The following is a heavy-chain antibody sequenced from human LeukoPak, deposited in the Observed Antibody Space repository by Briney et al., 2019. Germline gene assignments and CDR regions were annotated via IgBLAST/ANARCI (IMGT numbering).Heavy chain of an antibody. CDR3: ARVAYDYVWGSYRDNWFDP. D-gene: IGHD3-16*02. CDR2: IIPILGIA. CDR1: GGTVSSYG. V-gene: IGHV1-69*04. Sequence: SVKVSCKASGGTVSSYGISWVRQAPGQGLEWMGRIIPILGIANYAQKFQGRVTITADKSTSTAYMELSSLRSEDTAVYYCARVAYDYVWGSYRDNWFDPWGQGTLVTVSS. J-gene: IGHJ5*02.